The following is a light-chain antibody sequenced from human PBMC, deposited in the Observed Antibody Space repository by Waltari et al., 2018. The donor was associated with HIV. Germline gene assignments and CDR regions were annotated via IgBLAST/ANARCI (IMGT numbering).Light chain of an antibody. J-gene: IGLJ2*01. CDR3: AAWDDSLSGGV. CDR1: NSDVGGCNF. Sequence: QSALTQPASVSGSPGQSITLSCTGTNSDVGGCNFVSWYQQHPGKAPKLLIFEVTNRPSGVPDRFSGSKSGTSASLAISGLRAEDEADYYCAAWDDSLSGGVFGGGTKLTVL. CDR2: EVT. V-gene: IGLV2-14*01.